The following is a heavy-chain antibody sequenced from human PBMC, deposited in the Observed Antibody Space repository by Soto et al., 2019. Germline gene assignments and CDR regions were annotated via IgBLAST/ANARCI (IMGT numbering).Heavy chain of an antibody. CDR1: GGTFSSYA. CDR3: ARDDCSSTSCYQDWFDP. J-gene: IGHJ5*02. Sequence: SVKVSCKASGGTFSSYAISWLRQAPGQGLEWMGGIIPIFGTANYAQKFQGRVTITADESTSTAYMELSSLRSEDTAVYYCARDDCSSTSCYQDWFDPWGQGTLVTVSS. D-gene: IGHD2-2*01. V-gene: IGHV1-69*13. CDR2: IIPIFGTA.